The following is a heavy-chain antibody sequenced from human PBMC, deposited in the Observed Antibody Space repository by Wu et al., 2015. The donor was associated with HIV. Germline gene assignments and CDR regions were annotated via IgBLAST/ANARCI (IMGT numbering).Heavy chain of an antibody. CDR2: IIPIFKLG. V-gene: IGHV1-69*13. Sequence: QVQLVQSGAEVKKPGSSVKVSCKASGGTFSSYAISWVRQAPGQGLEWMGRIIPIFKLGNYAQKFQGRLTITADESTGTAYMDLSSLRSEDTAVYYCARGVVRSREFDNWGQGTLVTVSS. CDR1: GGTFSSYA. CDR3: ARGVVRSREFDN. J-gene: IGHJ4*02. D-gene: IGHD1-1*01.